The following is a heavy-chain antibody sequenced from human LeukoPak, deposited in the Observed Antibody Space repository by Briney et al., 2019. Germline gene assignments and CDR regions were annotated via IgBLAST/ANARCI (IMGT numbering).Heavy chain of an antibody. CDR2: IHYSGSV. CDR1: GGSFSGYY. Sequence: PSETLSLTCAVYGGSFSGYYWTWIRQPPGKGLDWIGEIHYSGSVTYNPSLKSRVTITADTSNNQFSLKVNSVTAADTAVYYCARGTDAYKCGNSWGQGTLVTVSS. J-gene: IGHJ4*02. D-gene: IGHD5-24*01. V-gene: IGHV4-34*01. CDR3: ARGTDAYKCGNS.